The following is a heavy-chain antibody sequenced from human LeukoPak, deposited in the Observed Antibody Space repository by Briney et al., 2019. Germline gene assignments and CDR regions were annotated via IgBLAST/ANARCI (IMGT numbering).Heavy chain of an antibody. CDR2: IYTNGGA. Sequence: KPSETLSLTCTISGGSVTSGNYYWNWIRQPAGKGLEWIGRIYTNGGASYNPSLKSRVTMSVDTSKNQFSLKLSSVTAADTALYYCARASPSGSYRLWGQGTLVTVSS. V-gene: IGHV4-61*02. D-gene: IGHD1-26*01. CDR1: GGSVTSGNYY. CDR3: ARASPSGSYRL. J-gene: IGHJ4*02.